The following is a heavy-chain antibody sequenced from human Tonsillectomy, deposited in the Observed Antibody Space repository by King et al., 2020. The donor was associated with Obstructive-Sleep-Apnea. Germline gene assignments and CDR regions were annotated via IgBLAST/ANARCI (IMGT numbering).Heavy chain of an antibody. CDR3: ARDNVERYCSGGSCYVLDY. J-gene: IGHJ4*02. D-gene: IGHD2-15*01. CDR1: GFTFSSYA. Sequence: VQLVESGGGVVQPGRSLRLSCAASGFTFSSYAMHWGRQAPGKGLEWVGVISYDASKKYYAESVKGRFTISRENSKNTLYLQMNSLRAEDTAVYYCARDNVERYCSGGSCYVLDYWGQGTLVTVSS. V-gene: IGHV3-30*04. CDR2: ISYDASKK.